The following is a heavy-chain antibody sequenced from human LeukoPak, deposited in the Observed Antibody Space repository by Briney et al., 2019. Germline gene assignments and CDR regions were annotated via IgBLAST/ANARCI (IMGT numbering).Heavy chain of an antibody. Sequence: GGSLRLSCAASGFTFSSSAMHWVRQAPGKGLEYVSAISGGGGSTYYANSVKGRFTISRDNSKNMVYLQMGSLRVEDLAVYYCARGPSKGSCCYHLDYWGQGTLVTVSS. CDR1: GFTFSSSA. J-gene: IGHJ4*02. D-gene: IGHD2-2*01. V-gene: IGHV3-64*01. CDR2: ISGGGGST. CDR3: ARGPSKGSCCYHLDY.